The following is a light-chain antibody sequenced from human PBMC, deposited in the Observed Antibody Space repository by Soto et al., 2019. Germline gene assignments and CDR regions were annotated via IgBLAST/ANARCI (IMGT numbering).Light chain of an antibody. J-gene: IGKJ4*01. V-gene: IGKV3-20*01. CDR2: GAS. Sequence: EIVLTQSPGTLSLSPGERATLSCRASQSVSSNYLAWCQQKPGQAPRLLIFGASSRATGIPDRFSGSGSGTEFTLTISGLEPEDFAVYYCHQYGISPFGGGTKVDIK. CDR1: QSVSSNY. CDR3: HQYGISP.